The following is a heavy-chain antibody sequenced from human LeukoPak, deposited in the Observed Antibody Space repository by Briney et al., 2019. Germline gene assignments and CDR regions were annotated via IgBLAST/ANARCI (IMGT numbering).Heavy chain of an antibody. CDR3: ARDREITMVRGVIIAAGIDY. J-gene: IGHJ4*02. D-gene: IGHD3-10*01. V-gene: IGHV3-21*01. CDR1: GFTFSSYS. Sequence: GGSLRLSCAASGFTFSSYSMNWVRQAPGKGLEWVSSISSSSSYIYYADSVKGRFTISRDNAKNSLYLQMNSLGAEDTAVYYCARDREITMVRGVIIAAGIDYWGQGTLVTVSS. CDR2: ISSSSSYI.